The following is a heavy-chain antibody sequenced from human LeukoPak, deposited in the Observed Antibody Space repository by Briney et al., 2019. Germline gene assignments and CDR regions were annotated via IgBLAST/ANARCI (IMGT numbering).Heavy chain of an antibody. CDR2: ITSGGGNT. J-gene: IGHJ3*02. D-gene: IGHD5-18*01. CDR1: GFTFSIYA. Sequence: GGSLRLSCAASGFTFSIYAMTWVRQAPGKGLEWVSGITSGGGNTYYADSVRGRFTISRDNSKNTLYLHMNSLRAEDTALYYCAKDIYSYRAFDIWGQGTMVTVSS. CDR3: AKDIYSYRAFDI. V-gene: IGHV3-23*01.